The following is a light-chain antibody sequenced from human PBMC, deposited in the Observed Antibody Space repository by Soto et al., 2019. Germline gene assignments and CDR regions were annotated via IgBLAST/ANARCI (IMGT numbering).Light chain of an antibody. Sequence: QAVVTQPPSVSGAPGQRVTISCTGSSSNIGAGYDVHWYQHLPGSAPKLLIFGSNNRPSGVPDRFSGSKSGTSASLAIAGLRAEDEADYYCSSYTSLKTRVFGGGTKLTVL. CDR2: GSN. CDR3: SSYTSLKTRV. J-gene: IGLJ2*01. V-gene: IGLV1-40*01. CDR1: SSNIGAGYD.